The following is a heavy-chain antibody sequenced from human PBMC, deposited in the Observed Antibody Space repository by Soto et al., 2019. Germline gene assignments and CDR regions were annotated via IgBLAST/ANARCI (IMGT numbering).Heavy chain of an antibody. CDR2: INHSGST. Sequence: SETLSLTCAVYGGSFSGYYWSWIRQPPGKGLEWIGEINHSGSTNYNPSLKSRVTISVDTSKNQFSLKLSSVTAADTAVYYCARGKRGYYDSSGLYYFDYWGQGTLVTVSS. J-gene: IGHJ4*02. CDR3: ARGKRGYYDSSGLYYFDY. D-gene: IGHD3-22*01. CDR1: GGSFSGYY. V-gene: IGHV4-34*01.